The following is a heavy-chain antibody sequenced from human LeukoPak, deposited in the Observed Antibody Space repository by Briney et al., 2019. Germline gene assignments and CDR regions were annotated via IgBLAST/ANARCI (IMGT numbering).Heavy chain of an antibody. Sequence: SETLSLTCTVSGGSISSYYWSWIRQPPGKGLEWIGYIYTSGSTNYNPSLKSRVTISVDTSKNQFSLKLSSVTAADTAVYYCARDPRYFDWPVLDYWGQGTLVTVSS. V-gene: IGHV4-4*09. CDR3: ARDPRYFDWPVLDY. D-gene: IGHD3-9*01. CDR1: GGSISSYY. J-gene: IGHJ4*02. CDR2: IYTSGST.